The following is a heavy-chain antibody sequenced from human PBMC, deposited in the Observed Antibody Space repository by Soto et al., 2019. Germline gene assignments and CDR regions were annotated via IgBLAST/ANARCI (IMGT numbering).Heavy chain of an antibody. D-gene: IGHD3-3*01. CDR3: ARGDRISIFGAINWIDS. CDR1: GYTFTGYY. J-gene: IGHJ5*01. Sequence: ASVKVSCKACGYTFTGYYIHWVRQAPGQGLEWMGWIIPDSGATNYTQKFQGRVTMTSETSTNTAFLELSRLRSDDTAVYFCARGDRISIFGAINWIDSWGQGTLLTVSS. V-gene: IGHV1-2*02. CDR2: IIPDSGAT.